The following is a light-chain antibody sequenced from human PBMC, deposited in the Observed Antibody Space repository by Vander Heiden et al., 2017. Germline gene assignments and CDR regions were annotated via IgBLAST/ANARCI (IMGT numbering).Light chain of an antibody. V-gene: IGLV3-19*01. J-gene: IGLJ2*01. CDR3: NARDSSGNHLVV. CDR2: DKS. Sequence: SSELTQAPAVSVASGQTVRLTCQGDRLSSYYASWYQQKPGQAPVLVIYDKSNRPSGIPDRFSGSSSGNTASLTITRAQAEDEADYYCNARDSSGNHLVVFGGGTKLTVL. CDR1: RLSSYY.